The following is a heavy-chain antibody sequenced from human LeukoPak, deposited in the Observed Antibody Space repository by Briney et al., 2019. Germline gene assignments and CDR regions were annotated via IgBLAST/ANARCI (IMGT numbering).Heavy chain of an antibody. D-gene: IGHD6-13*01. CDR3: ARDRVGQQLVGRSYYYYYMDV. J-gene: IGHJ6*03. CDR2: IYYSGST. CDR1: GGYISSYS. Sequence: SETLSLTCTVSGGYISSYSWSWIRQPPGKGLEWIGYIYYSGSTNYNPSLKSRVTISVDTSKNQFSLKLRSVTAADTAVYYCARDRVGQQLVGRSYYYYYMDVWGKGTTVTISS. V-gene: IGHV4-59*01.